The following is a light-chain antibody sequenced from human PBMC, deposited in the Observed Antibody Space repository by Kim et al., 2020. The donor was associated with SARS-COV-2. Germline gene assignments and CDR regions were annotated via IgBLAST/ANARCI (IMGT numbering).Light chain of an antibody. CDR1: QSVSSSY. CDR3: QQYGSSLYT. CDR2: GAS. V-gene: IGKV3-20*01. J-gene: IGKJ2*01. Sequence: EIVLTQSPGTLSLSPGERATLSCRASQSVSSSYLAWYQQKPGQAPRLLISGASNRATGIPDRFSGSGSGTDFTLTISRLEPEDFAVYYCQQYGSSLYTFGQGTKLEI.